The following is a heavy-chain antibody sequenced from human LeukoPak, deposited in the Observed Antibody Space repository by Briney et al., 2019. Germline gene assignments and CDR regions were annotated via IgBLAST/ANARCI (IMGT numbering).Heavy chain of an antibody. CDR2: ISYDGSNK. CDR1: GFTFSSYA. V-gene: IGHV3-30-3*01. J-gene: IGHJ4*02. CDR3: ARDREYSRLDY. D-gene: IGHD5-18*01. Sequence: PGRSLRLSCAASGFTFSSYAMHWVRQAPGKGLEWVAVISYDGSNKYYTDSVKGRFTISRDNSKNTLYLQMNSLRAEDTAVYYCARDREYSRLDYWGQGTLVTVSS.